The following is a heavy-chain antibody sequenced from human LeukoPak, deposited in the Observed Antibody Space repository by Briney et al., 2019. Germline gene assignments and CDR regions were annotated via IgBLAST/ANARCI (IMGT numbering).Heavy chain of an antibody. CDR1: GFTFSSYS. V-gene: IGHV3-33*08. Sequence: GGSLRLSCAASGFTFSSYSMNWVRQAPGKGLEWVAVIWYDGSNKYYADSVKGRFTVSRDNSKNTLYLQMNSLRAEDTAMYYCARGMNEYFFDYWGQGTLVTVSS. D-gene: IGHD1-1*01. CDR3: ARGMNEYFFDY. CDR2: IWYDGSNK. J-gene: IGHJ4*02.